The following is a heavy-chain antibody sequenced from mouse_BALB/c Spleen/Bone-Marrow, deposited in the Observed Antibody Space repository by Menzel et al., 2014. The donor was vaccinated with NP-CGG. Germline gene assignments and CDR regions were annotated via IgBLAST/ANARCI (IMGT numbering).Heavy chain of an antibody. D-gene: IGHD2-10*02. Sequence: QVQLKESGPGLVAPSQSLSITCTVSGFSLSGYGVNWVRQPPGKGLEWLGMIWGDGSTDYNSALKSRLNISKDNSRSQVFLKMSRLQTDDTARYYWARDQEYPNFYHAMDYWGQGTPVTVSS. CDR1: GFSLSGYG. CDR3: ARDQEYPNFYHAMDY. CDR2: IWGDGST. V-gene: IGHV2-6-7*01. J-gene: IGHJ4*01.